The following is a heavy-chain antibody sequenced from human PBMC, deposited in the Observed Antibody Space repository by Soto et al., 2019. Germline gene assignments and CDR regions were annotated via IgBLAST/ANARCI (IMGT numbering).Heavy chain of an antibody. CDR3: ATPGIFGVVIGH. CDR2: IYYSGST. J-gene: IGHJ4*02. D-gene: IGHD3-3*01. CDR1: GGSISSSSYY. V-gene: IGHV4-39*01. Sequence: SETLSLTCTVSGGSISSSSYYWGWIRQPPGKGLEWIGSIYYSGSTYYNPSLKSRVTISVDTSKNQFSLKLSSVTAADTAVYYCATPGIFGVVIGHWGQGALVTVSS.